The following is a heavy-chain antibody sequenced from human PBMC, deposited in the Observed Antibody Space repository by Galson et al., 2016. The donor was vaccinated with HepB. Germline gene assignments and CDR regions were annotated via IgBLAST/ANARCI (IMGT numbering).Heavy chain of an antibody. CDR2: ITSGGST. Sequence: SLRLSCAASGFTLSTYAMTWVRQAPGRGLDWVSAITSGGSTHYAESVKGRFTISRDNSKNTLSLQMNSLRAEDTAIYYCARDGISSLDQWGQGILVTVSS. D-gene: IGHD2/OR15-2a*01. CDR3: ARDGISSLDQ. CDR1: GFTLSTYA. J-gene: IGHJ4*02. V-gene: IGHV3-23*01.